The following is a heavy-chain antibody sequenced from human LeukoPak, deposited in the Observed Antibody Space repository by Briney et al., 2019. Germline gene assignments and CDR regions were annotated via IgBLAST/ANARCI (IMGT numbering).Heavy chain of an antibody. J-gene: IGHJ4*02. V-gene: IGHV1-2*02. CDR1: GYTFTGYY. CDR2: INPNSGGT. CDR3: AKSGRNDDSAYYFADN. D-gene: IGHD3-22*01. Sequence: ASVKVSCKASGYTFTGYYMHWVRQAPGQGLEWMGWINPNSGGTNYAQKFQGRVTMTRDTSISTAYMELSRLRSDDTAVYYCAKSGRNDDSAYYFADNWGQGTLVTVSS.